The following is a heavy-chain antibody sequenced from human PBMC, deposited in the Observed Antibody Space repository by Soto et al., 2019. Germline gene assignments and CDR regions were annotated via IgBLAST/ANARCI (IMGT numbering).Heavy chain of an antibody. Sequence: SQTLSLTCAISGDSVSSNSAAWNWIRQSPSRGLEWLGRTYYRSKWYNDYAVSVKSRITINPDTSKNQFSLQLNSVTPEDTAVYYCARGAMVRGVINYYFDYWGQGTLVTVS. V-gene: IGHV6-1*01. CDR1: GDSVSSNSAA. D-gene: IGHD3-10*01. CDR3: ARGAMVRGVINYYFDY. CDR2: TYYRSKWYN. J-gene: IGHJ4*02.